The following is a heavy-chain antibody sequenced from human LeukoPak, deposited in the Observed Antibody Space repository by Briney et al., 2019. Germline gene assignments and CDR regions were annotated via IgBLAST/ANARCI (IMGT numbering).Heavy chain of an antibody. CDR3: AKDFEYSGYSSCNFDY. CDR1: GFTFSSYA. V-gene: IGHV3-23*01. CDR2: SSGSGGST. J-gene: IGHJ4*02. D-gene: IGHD6-6*01. Sequence: GGSLRLSCGASGFTFSSYAMSWVRQAPGKGLEWVSSSSGSGGSTYYADSVKGRFTISRDNSKNTLFLQMNSLRAEDTAIYYCAKDFEYSGYSSCNFDYWGQGTLVTVSS.